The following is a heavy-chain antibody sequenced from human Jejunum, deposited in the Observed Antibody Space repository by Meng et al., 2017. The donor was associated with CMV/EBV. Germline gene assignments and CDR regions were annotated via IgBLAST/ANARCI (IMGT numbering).Heavy chain of an antibody. CDR3: ARRVGSGKYYFDY. D-gene: IGHD3-10*01. J-gene: IGHJ4*02. CDR2: INYSETI. Sequence: TCAVYGGSATGYFCSWIRQSAGKGLEWIGEINYSETINYNPSIKSRVTMSVDTSKNQFSLQLSSVTAEDTAVYYCARRVGSGKYYFDYWSQGTLVTVSS. CDR1: GGSATGYF. V-gene: IGHV4-34*01.